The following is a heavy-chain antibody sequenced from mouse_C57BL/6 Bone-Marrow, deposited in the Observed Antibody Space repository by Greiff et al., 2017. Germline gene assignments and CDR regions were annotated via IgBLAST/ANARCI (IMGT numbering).Heavy chain of an antibody. CDR1: GYSITSGYY. V-gene: IGHV3-6*01. CDR3: ARDPSPWYFDV. Sequence: EVQLQESGPGLVKPSQSLSLTCSVTGYSITSGYYWNWIRQFPGNKLEWMGYISYDGSNNYNPSLKNRISITRDTSKNQFFLKLNSVTTEDTATYYCARDPSPWYFDVWGTGTTVTVSS. CDR2: ISYDGSN. J-gene: IGHJ1*03.